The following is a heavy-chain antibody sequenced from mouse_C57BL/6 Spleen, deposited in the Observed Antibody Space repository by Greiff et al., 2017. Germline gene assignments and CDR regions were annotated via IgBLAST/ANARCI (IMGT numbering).Heavy chain of an antibody. J-gene: IGHJ2*01. CDR1: GYTFTSYW. CDR2: IDPSDSYT. D-gene: IGHD2-4*01. Sequence: QVQLQQPGAELVRPGTSVKLSCKASGYTFTSYWMHWVKQRPGQGLEWIGVIDPSDSYTNYNQKFKGKATLTVDTSSSTAYMQLSSLTSEDSAVYYCARSGDYDPSDYWGQGTTLTVSS. CDR3: ARSGDYDPSDY. V-gene: IGHV1-59*01.